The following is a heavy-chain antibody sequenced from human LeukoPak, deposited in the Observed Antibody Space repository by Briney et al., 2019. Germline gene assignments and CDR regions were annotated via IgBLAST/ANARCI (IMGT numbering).Heavy chain of an antibody. Sequence: ASVKVSCKTSGYNFNRYTITWVRQAPGQGLEWMGWVSTSNGDTNYADKFQGRVTMTTETVTKTAYMELRRLRSGDTAMYFCARVSDTSMVTPGFDPWGQGTLVTVSS. D-gene: IGHD5-18*01. CDR3: ARVSDTSMVTPGFDP. CDR2: VSTSNGDT. V-gene: IGHV1-18*01. CDR1: GYNFNRYT. J-gene: IGHJ5*02.